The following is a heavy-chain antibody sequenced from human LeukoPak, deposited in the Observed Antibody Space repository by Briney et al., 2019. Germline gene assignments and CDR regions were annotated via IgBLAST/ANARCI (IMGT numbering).Heavy chain of an antibody. CDR1: RFTFPSYS. V-gene: IGHV3-21*01. Sequence: GGSLRLSCAASRFTFPSYSMNWVRQAPGKGLEWVSSITSSSYISYADSVKGRFTISRDNAKKSLHLQMNSLRAEDTAVYYCASSTLSGIGVFDIWGQGQWSPSLQ. CDR3: ASSTLSGIGVFDI. J-gene: IGHJ3*02. D-gene: IGHD2/OR15-2a*01. CDR2: ITSSSYI.